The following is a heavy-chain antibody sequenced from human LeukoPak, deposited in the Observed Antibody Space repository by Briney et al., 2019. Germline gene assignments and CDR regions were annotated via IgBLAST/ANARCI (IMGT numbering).Heavy chain of an antibody. V-gene: IGHV3-30-3*01. CDR2: ISYDGSNK. D-gene: IGHD5-12*01. CDR3: AREGNSGYDSEFDY. J-gene: IGHJ4*02. CDR1: GFTVSSNY. Sequence: PGGSLRLSCAASGFTVSSNYMSWVRQAPGKGLEWVAVISYDGSNKYYADSVKGRFTISRDNSKNTLYLQMNSLRAEDTAVYYCAREGNSGYDSEFDYWGQGTLVTVSS.